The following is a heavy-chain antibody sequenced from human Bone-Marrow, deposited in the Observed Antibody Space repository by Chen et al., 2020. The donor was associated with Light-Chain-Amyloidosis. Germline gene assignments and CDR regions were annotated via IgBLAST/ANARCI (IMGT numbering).Heavy chain of an antibody. V-gene: IGHV1-24*01. CDR2: SEHEDDKT. J-gene: IGHJ4*02. Sequence: QVQLVQSGAEVKRPGASVKVSCKVSGDTLTELSVHWVRQPPGKGLEWVGGSEHEDDKTLYSQKFQGRVTMTGDTSTATVYMQLSSLRSADTAVYYCATEFGITGLGAAYWGQGTLVTVSS. CDR3: ATEFGITGLGAAY. CDR1: GDTLTELS. D-gene: IGHD1-20*01.